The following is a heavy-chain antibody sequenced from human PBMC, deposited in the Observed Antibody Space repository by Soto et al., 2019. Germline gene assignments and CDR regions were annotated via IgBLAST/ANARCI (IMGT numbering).Heavy chain of an antibody. V-gene: IGHV3-21*01. CDR1: GFTFSTYS. CDR3: ARDRGDDSSGYYYSPDAFDI. D-gene: IGHD3-22*01. Sequence: GGSLRLSCAASGFTFSTYSMKWVRQAPGKGLEWVSSISSRSSYIYYADSVKGRFTISRDNAKNLLFLQMNSLRAEDTAVYYCARDRGDDSSGYYYSPDAFDIWGQGTMVTVSS. J-gene: IGHJ3*02. CDR2: ISSRSSYI.